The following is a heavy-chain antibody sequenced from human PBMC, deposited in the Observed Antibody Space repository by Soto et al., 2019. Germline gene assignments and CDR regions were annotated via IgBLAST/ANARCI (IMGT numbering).Heavy chain of an antibody. D-gene: IGHD5-12*01. V-gene: IGHV2-5*02. CDR1: FFSLDTTGVG. CDR2: IYWDDDK. CDR3: ARRQREYSGYLLGGYFDC. J-gene: IGHJ4*02. Sequence: QITLKESGTTVVKPTQTLTLTCTFSFFSLDTTGVGVGWIRQPPGKALEWLALIYWDDDKPYNPSLKSRVTNSKHTSKNQVVLTMTNMDPVDTATDYCARRQREYSGYLLGGYFDCWGQGTLVTVSS.